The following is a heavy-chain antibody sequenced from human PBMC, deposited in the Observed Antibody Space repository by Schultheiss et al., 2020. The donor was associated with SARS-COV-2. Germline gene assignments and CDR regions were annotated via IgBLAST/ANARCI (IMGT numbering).Heavy chain of an antibody. CDR1: GLTFSGYA. CDR3: AKVTGGNYYYGMDV. J-gene: IGHJ6*02. V-gene: IGHV3-30*04. Sequence: GGSLRLSCSASGLTFSGYAMHWVRQAPGKGLEWVAVISYDGSNKYYADSVKGRFTISRDNSKNTLYLQMNSLRAEDTAVYYCAKVTGGNYYYGMDVWGQGTTVTVSS. CDR2: ISYDGSNK. D-gene: IGHD2-8*02.